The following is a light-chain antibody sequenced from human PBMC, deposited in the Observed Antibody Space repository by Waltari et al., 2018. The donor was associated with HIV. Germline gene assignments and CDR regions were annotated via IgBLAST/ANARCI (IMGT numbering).Light chain of an antibody. CDR2: DGT. J-gene: IGLJ1*01. Sequence: QSPLTQPPSVSRSPGQAITISCTRTTNYINPYTYVSCYLQYPCKPPQLLIYDGTKRPSGVSNRFSGSKSDNTASLTISGLQAEDEADYYGMSDASDDAGVFGTGTKVTVL. V-gene: IGLV2-14*03. CDR3: MSDASDDAGV. CDR1: TNYINPYTY.